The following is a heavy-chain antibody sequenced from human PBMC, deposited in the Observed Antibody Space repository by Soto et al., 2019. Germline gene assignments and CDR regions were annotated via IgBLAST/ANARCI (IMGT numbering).Heavy chain of an antibody. Sequence: QMQLVQSGPEVKKPGTSVKVSCKASGFTFTTSAVQWVRQARGQRLEWIGWIVVGSGNTNFAQKFQERVTITGDMSTSTAYMELSSLRSEDTAVYYCAALLRDSSGYYYVGNAFDIWGQGTMVSVSS. J-gene: IGHJ3*02. D-gene: IGHD3-22*01. CDR1: GFTFTTSA. CDR3: AALLRDSSGYYYVGNAFDI. V-gene: IGHV1-58*01. CDR2: IVVGSGNT.